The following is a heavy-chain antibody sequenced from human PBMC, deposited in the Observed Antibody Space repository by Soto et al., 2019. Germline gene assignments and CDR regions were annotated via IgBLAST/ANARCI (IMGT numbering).Heavy chain of an antibody. J-gene: IGHJ5*02. CDR1: AFTFRSYA. Sequence: GGPLRLSCAASAFTFRSYAMSWVRQSPGKGAEWDAGISVGGRNTMYADSVKGRFTISKDNSKSTLYLEMNSLRAEDTAIYYCARDPNGDYIRAFGAWGQGTLVTVSS. CDR3: ARDPNGDYIRAFGA. D-gene: IGHD4-17*01. V-gene: IGHV3-23*01. CDR2: ISVGGRNT.